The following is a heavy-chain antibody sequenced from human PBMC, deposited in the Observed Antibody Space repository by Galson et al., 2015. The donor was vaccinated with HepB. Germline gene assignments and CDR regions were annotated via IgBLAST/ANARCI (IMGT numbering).Heavy chain of an antibody. CDR1: GYTFTRYA. CDR3: AREPRTGRFDY. V-gene: IGHV7-4-1*02. D-gene: IGHD1-14*01. CDR2: INTNTGNP. J-gene: IGHJ4*02. Sequence: SVKVSCKASGYTFTRYALNWVRQAPGQGLEWMGWINTNTGNPTYAHGFTGHFVFSLDTSVSTAYLQISSLKAEDTAVYYCAREPRTGRFDYWGQGTLVTVSS.